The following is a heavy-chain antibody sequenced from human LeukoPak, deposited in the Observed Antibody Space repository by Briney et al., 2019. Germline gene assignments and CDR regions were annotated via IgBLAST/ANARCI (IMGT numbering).Heavy chain of an antibody. CDR2: IRHDGSET. Sequence: GGSLRLSCVASGFTFRNYAMSWVRQAPGKGLEWVANIRHDGSETYYVDSLRGRFTISRDNAKNLVYLQMSSLRAEDTAIYYCARDETYDYESNGYLDFWGQGTVVTVSS. D-gene: IGHD3-22*01. J-gene: IGHJ4*02. CDR1: GFTFRNYA. CDR3: ARDETYDYESNGYLDF. V-gene: IGHV3-7*01.